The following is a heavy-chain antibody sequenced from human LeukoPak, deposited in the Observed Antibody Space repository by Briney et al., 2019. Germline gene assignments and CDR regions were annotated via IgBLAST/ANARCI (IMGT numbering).Heavy chain of an antibody. D-gene: IGHD6-19*01. CDR3: ARDMAGPPLFYY. V-gene: IGHV3-53*01. Sequence: GGSLRLSCAASGFTVSSNYMSWVRQAPGKGLEWVSVIYSSGGTYYADSVKGRFTISRDNSKNTLYLQMNSLRAEDTAVYYCARDMAGPPLFYYWGQGTLVTVSS. CDR1: GFTVSSNY. CDR2: IYSSGGT. J-gene: IGHJ4*02.